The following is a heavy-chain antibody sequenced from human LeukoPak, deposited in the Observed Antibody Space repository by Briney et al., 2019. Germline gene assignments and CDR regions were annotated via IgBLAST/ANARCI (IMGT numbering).Heavy chain of an antibody. D-gene: IGHD1-26*01. Sequence: GASVKVSCKTSGYTFTVYLLHWVRQAPGQGLEWMGWISAYNGNTNYAQKLQGRVTMTTDTSTSTAYMELRSLRSDDTAVYYCARDQVGYQLGYWGQGTLVTVSS. CDR1: GYTFTVYL. V-gene: IGHV1-18*04. J-gene: IGHJ4*02. CDR3: ARDQVGYQLGY. CDR2: ISAYNGNT.